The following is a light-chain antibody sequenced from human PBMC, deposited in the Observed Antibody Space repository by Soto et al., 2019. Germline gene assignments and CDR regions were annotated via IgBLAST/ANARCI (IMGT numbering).Light chain of an antibody. J-gene: IGKJ1*01. CDR3: QHYRSWPRT. V-gene: IGKV3-15*01. Sequence: EIVLTQSPATLSVSPGGRATLSCRASQNVMYNLAWYQQKPGQAPRLLVYGASTRATDAPPRFRGSGSGTEFSLTISSLQSEDYATYFCQHYRSWPRTFGQGSRVESK. CDR1: QNVMYN. CDR2: GAS.